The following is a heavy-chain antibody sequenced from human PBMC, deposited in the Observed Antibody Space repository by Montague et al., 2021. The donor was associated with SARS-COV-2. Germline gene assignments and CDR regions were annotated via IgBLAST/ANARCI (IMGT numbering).Heavy chain of an antibody. D-gene: IGHD3-22*01. CDR2: INHRGST. V-gene: IGHV4-34*01. CDR1: DGSFSDYS. Sequence: SETLSLTCAVYDGSFSDYSWTWIRQPPGQGLEWLGEINHRGSTNYNPSLNSRVTISVDTSKNQFSLKMTSVTAADTAVYYCARGRQHINMVVVVVTGGEYCFDXWGQGTLVAVSS. J-gene: IGHJ4*02. CDR3: ARGRQHINMVVVVVTGGEYCFDX.